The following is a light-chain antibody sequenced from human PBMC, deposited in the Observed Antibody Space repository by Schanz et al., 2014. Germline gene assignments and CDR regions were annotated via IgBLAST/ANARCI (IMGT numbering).Light chain of an antibody. Sequence: QSVLTQPPSASGTPGQRVTISCSGSSSNIGNNIVNWYQQFPGTAPKLVIYDNTQRPSGVPDRFSGSKSGNTASLTVSGLQAEDEADYYCSSYAGSNNWVFGGGTKLTVL. V-gene: IGLV1-44*01. J-gene: IGLJ3*02. CDR1: SSNIGNNI. CDR3: SSYAGSNNWV. CDR2: DNT.